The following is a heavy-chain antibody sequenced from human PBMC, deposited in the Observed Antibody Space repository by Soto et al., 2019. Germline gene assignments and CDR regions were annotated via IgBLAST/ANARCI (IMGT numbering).Heavy chain of an antibody. V-gene: IGHV1-8*01. CDR3: ARNPEFTVEFQH. J-gene: IGHJ1*01. CDR2: MNPNSGNT. CDR1: GYSFTNYD. D-gene: IGHD6-19*01. Sequence: QVQLVQSGAEVKKPGASVKVSCKASGYSFTNYDINWVRQASGQGLEWLGWMNPNSGNTGYAQKFQGRVTMTRDTSISTAYMELSSLRSDDTAVYYCARNPEFTVEFQHWGQGTLVTVSS.